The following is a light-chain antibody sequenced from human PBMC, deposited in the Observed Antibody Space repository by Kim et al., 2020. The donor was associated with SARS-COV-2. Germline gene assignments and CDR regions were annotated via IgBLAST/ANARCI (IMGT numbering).Light chain of an antibody. CDR3: MQYDDLPYT. CDR1: QDISYR. CDR2: DAS. J-gene: IGKJ2*01. Sequence: SASAGDRVTITCQANQDISYRLNWYQQKAGKAPKPLIFDASKLQAGFPSRFSGSGSGTQFTFTITNLQPEDTGTYYCMQYDDLPYTFGRGTKLEI. V-gene: IGKV1-33*01.